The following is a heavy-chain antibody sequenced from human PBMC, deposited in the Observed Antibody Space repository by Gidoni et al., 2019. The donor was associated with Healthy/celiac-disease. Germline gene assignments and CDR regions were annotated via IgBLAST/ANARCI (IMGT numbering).Heavy chain of an antibody. J-gene: IGHJ4*02. Sequence: EVQLVESGGGLVKPGGSLRLSCAASGCTFSSYSMNWVRQAPGKGLEWVSSISSSSSYIYYADSVKGRFTISRDNAKNSLYLQMNSLRAEDTAVYYCARDSIAAAGTGGFDYWGQGTLVTVSS. D-gene: IGHD6-13*01. CDR2: ISSSSSYI. V-gene: IGHV3-21*01. CDR1: GCTFSSYS. CDR3: ARDSIAAAGTGGFDY.